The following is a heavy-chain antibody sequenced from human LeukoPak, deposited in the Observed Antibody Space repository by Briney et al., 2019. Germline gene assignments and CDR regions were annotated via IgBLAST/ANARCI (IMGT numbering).Heavy chain of an antibody. J-gene: IGHJ6*03. Sequence: SETLSLTCTVSDDSITIYYWSWIRQPPGKGLEWIGYIDHTGITNYNPSLNSRVTISRDTSRNHFSLELSSATAADTAVYFCAQGRVSSSTWYSIYYYYFYMDVWGKGTTVTVSS. V-gene: IGHV4-59*01. D-gene: IGHD6-13*01. CDR3: AQGRVSSSTWYSIYYYYFYMDV. CDR1: DDSITIYY. CDR2: IDHTGIT.